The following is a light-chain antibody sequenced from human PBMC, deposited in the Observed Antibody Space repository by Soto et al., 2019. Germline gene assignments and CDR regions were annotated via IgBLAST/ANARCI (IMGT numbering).Light chain of an antibody. V-gene: IGLV4-60*02. Sequence: QSVLTQSSSASASLGSSVKLTCTLSSGHSSYIIAWHQQQPGKAPRYLMKLEGSGSYNKGSGVPDRFSGSSSGADSYLTITNLRFEDEADYYCETWDSNTRVFGGGTELTVL. CDR2: LEGSGSY. J-gene: IGLJ2*01. CDR1: SGHSSYI. CDR3: ETWDSNTRV.